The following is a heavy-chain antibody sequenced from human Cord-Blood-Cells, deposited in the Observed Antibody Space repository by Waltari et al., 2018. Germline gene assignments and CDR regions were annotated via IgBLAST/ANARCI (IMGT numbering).Heavy chain of an antibody. CDR2: INAGNGNT. V-gene: IGHV1-3*01. Sequence: QVQLVQSGAEVKKPGASVKVSCKASGYTFTSYAMHWVRQAPGQRLEWMGWINAGNGNTKYSQKFQGRVTITRDTSASTAYMELSSLRSEDTAVYYCARGTDYGGWFDPWGQGTLVTVSS. CDR1: GYTFTSYA. D-gene: IGHD4-17*01. J-gene: IGHJ5*02. CDR3: ARGTDYGGWFDP.